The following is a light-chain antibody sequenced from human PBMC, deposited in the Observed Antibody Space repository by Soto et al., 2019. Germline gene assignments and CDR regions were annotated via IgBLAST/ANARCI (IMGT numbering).Light chain of an antibody. CDR1: FSNIAANY. J-gene: IGLJ2*01. CDR3: ATWDYRLGAAV. V-gene: IGLV1-51*01. Sequence: QSVLTQPPSVSAAPGQTVTISCSGSFSNIAANYVSWFQQVPGTTPKLLIYDNNQRPSEIPDRFSASKSGTSATLGITGLQTGEEGDYYCATWDYRLGAAVFGGGTKLTVL. CDR2: DNN.